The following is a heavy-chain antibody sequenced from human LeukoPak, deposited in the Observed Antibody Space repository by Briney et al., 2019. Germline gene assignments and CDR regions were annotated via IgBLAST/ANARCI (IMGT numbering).Heavy chain of an antibody. J-gene: IGHJ3*02. Sequence: SETLSLTCSVSGGSISSSSNYWGWIRQPPGKGLEWIGSIYYSGSTYYNPSLKSRVTISVDTSKNQFSLKLSSVTAADKAVYYCARLKDSSGYYYGLGAFDIWGQGTMVTVSS. CDR1: GGSISSSSNY. V-gene: IGHV4-39*01. CDR3: ARLKDSSGYYYGLGAFDI. D-gene: IGHD3-22*01. CDR2: IYYSGST.